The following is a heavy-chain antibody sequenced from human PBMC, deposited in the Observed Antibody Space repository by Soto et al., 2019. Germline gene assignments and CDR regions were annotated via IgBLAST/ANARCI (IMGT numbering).Heavy chain of an antibody. Sequence: GGSLRLSCAASGFTFSSYAMHWVRQAPGKGLEYVSAISSNGGSTYYANSVKGRFTISRDNSKNTLYHQMGSLRAEDIAVYYFARVSRYDFWSGPFDIWGQGTMVTVSS. CDR3: ARVSRYDFWSGPFDI. CDR1: GFTFSSYA. J-gene: IGHJ3*02. V-gene: IGHV3-64*01. D-gene: IGHD3-3*01. CDR2: ISSNGGST.